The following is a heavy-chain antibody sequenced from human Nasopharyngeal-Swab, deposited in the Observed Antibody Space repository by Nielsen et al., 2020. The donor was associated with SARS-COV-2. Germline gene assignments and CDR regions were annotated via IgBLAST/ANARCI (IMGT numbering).Heavy chain of an antibody. CDR2: IKSKTDGSTR. J-gene: IGHJ6*03. D-gene: IGHD2-2*01. Sequence: GGSLRLSCAASGFTFTTVWMSWVRQVPGKGLEWVGRIKSKTDGSTRDYAVPVKGRFTTFRDDSKQTVSLQMDSLKPEDTGVYYCAGRDCSGTRCYAYTPSNSGVYHYYYMDVWGKGTTVTVSS. CDR3: AGRDCSGTRCYAYTPSNSGVYHYYYMDV. CDR1: GFTFTTVW. V-gene: IGHV3-15*01.